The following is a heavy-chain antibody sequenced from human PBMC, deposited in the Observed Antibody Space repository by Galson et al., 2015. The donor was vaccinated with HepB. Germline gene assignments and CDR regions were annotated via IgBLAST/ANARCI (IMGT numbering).Heavy chain of an antibody. CDR2: IYTSRST. V-gene: IGHV4-4*07. CDR3: ASSVRVVGANGFDY. Sequence: TLSLTCTVSGGSISSYYWSWIRQPAGKGLEWIGRIYTSRSTNYNPSLKSRVTMSVDTSKNQFSLKLSSVTAADTAVYYCASSVRVVGANGFDYWGQGTLVTVSS. CDR1: GGSISSYY. D-gene: IGHD1-26*01. J-gene: IGHJ4*02.